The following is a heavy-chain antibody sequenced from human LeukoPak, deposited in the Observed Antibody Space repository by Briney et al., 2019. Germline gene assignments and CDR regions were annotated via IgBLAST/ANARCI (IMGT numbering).Heavy chain of an antibody. D-gene: IGHD3-10*01. Sequence: GGSLRLSCAASGFTFNKFWMHWVRQAPGKGLVWVARINSDGSITGYADSVMGRFIISSDNAKSTLYLEMNNLRVEDTAVYYCARALAGSRNGLDVWGQGATVAVSS. CDR3: ARALAGSRNGLDV. CDR1: GFTFNKFW. V-gene: IGHV3-74*01. J-gene: IGHJ6*02. CDR2: INSDGSIT.